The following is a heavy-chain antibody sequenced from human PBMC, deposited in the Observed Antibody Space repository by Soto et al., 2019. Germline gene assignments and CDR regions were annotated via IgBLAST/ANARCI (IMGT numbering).Heavy chain of an antibody. J-gene: IGHJ6*02. D-gene: IGHD6-13*01. CDR1: GFTFSSYA. Sequence: QVQLVESGGGVVQPGRSLRLSCAASGFTFSSYAMHWVRQAPGKGLEWVAVISYDGSNKYYADSVKGRFTISRDNSKNTLALQMNSLRCEDTAVYYCGRGGPGHSSSRDYYYYGMDVWGPGPTVTVS. CDR3: GRGGPGHSSSRDYYYYGMDV. V-gene: IGHV3-30-3*01. CDR2: ISYDGSNK.